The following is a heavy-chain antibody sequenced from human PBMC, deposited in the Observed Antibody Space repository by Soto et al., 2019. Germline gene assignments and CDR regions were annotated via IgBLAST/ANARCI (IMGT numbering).Heavy chain of an antibody. J-gene: IGHJ6*02. V-gene: IGHV1-24*01. Sequence: ASVKVSCKVSGYTLTDLSMHWVRQAPGKGLEWMGGFDPEDGETIYAQKFQGRVTMTEDTSTDTAYMELSSLRSEDTAVYYCATDPLTKQSQYDFWSGPYYYYGMDVWGQGATVTVSS. CDR1: GYTLTDLS. D-gene: IGHD3-3*01. CDR2: FDPEDGET. CDR3: ATDPLTKQSQYDFWSGPYYYYGMDV.